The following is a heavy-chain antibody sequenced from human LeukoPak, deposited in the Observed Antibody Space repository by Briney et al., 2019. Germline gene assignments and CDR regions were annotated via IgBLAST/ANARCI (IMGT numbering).Heavy chain of an antibody. CDR3: ARAPANKYDSRLPEDY. V-gene: IGHV1-46*01. CDR2: INPSDGTT. Sequence: VASVKVSCKASGYTFTGYYIHWVRQAPGQGLEWMGIINPSDGTTSYAQKFRGRVTLTRDTSTSTVYMELSSLRSEDTAVYYCARAPANKYDSRLPEDYWGQGTLVTVSS. J-gene: IGHJ4*02. D-gene: IGHD3-22*01. CDR1: GYTFTGYY.